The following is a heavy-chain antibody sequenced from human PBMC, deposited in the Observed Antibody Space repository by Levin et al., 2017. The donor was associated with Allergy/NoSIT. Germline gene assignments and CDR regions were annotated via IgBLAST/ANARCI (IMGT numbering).Heavy chain of an antibody. V-gene: IGHV3-23*01. D-gene: IGHD3-22*01. CDR2: IHDSGRYT. CDR3: AKFTRPAGVCDSSDSYDM. CDR1: GFTFSSYA. Sequence: SGGSLRLSCAASGFTFSSYAMSWVRQAPGKGLEWVSGIHDSGRYTYYADSVKGRFTISRDNSKNTLYLQMNSLGVEDTALYYCAKFTRPAGVCDSSDSYDMWGQGTMVTVSS. J-gene: IGHJ3*02.